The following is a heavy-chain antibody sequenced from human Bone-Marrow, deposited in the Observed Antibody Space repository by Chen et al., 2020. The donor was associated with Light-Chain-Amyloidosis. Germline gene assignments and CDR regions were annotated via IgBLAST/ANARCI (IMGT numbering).Heavy chain of an antibody. V-gene: IGHV1-2*02. CDR2: INLNSGAT. J-gene: IGHJ4*02. CDR1: GDIFTGYY. D-gene: IGHD1-1*01. Sequence: QVQLVQSGAEVKRTGASVKVSCKACGDIFTGYYIHWVRQAPGQGLEWMGWINLNSGATMYSQKIQGRVTMTRDTSISTAYMELSRLRSDDTAVYYCARDKVSTIGNFDYWGQGTLVTVSS. CDR3: ARDKVSTIGNFDY.